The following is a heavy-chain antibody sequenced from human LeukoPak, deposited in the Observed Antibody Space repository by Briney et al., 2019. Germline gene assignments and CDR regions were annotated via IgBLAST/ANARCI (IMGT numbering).Heavy chain of an antibody. CDR1: GYTFTSYY. Sequence: ASVKVSCKASGYTFTSYYMHWVRQAPGQGLEWMGIINPSGGSTSYAQEFQGRVTMTRDTSTSTVYMELSSLRSEDTAVYYCARDARSTAARLGVSDYWGQGTLVTVSP. V-gene: IGHV1-46*01. D-gene: IGHD6-6*01. J-gene: IGHJ4*02. CDR2: INPSGGST. CDR3: ARDARSTAARLGVSDY.